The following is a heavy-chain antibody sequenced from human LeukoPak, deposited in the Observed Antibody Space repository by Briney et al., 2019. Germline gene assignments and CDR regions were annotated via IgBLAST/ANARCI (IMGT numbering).Heavy chain of an antibody. CDR1: GGSISSYY. D-gene: IGHD2-8*02. CDR2: IYYSGST. CDR3: ARRGVPGGAFDI. J-gene: IGHJ3*02. V-gene: IGHV4-59*01. Sequence: SETLSLTCTVSGGSISSYYWSWIRQPPGKGLEWIGYIYYSGSTNYNPSLKSRVTISVDTSKNQFSLKLSSVTAADTAVYYCARRGVPGGAFDIWGQGTMVTVSS.